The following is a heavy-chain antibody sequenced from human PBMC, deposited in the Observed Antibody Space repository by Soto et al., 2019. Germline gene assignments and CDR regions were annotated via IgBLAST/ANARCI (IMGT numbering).Heavy chain of an antibody. Sequence: PSETLSLTCTVSGGSVSSNTFYWGWLRQPPGKGLESIGTIYYTGSTYYNPSLKRRVTISVDTSKNQFPLKLSSVTAADTAVYYCARLRPYTMDVWGQGTTVTVS. CDR2: IYYTGST. D-gene: IGHD1-1*01. J-gene: IGHJ6*02. V-gene: IGHV4-39*01. CDR3: ARLRPYTMDV. CDR1: GGSVSSNTFY.